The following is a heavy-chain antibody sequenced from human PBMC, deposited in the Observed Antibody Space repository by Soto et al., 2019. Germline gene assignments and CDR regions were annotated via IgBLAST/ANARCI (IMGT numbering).Heavy chain of an antibody. J-gene: IGHJ5*01. Sequence: PSETLSLTCTVSGDSFTSGTYYWGWLRQPPGKGREWIGPIYYSGSTNYSPSLTSQGTISIDTSNTQYTLKVNSETAADTATYYCSMIPVVTYMIYCFDPWGQGTLVTVSS. CDR3: SMIPVVTYMIYCFDP. D-gene: IGHD3-16*01. V-gene: IGHV4-61*01. CDR2: IYYSGST. CDR1: GDSFTSGTYY.